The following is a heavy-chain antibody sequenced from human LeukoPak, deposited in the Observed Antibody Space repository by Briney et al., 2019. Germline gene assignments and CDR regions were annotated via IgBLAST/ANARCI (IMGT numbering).Heavy chain of an antibody. V-gene: IGHV3-21*04. CDR2: ITTSSSFI. CDR3: ARAGHCTNGICYTADFDY. J-gene: IGHJ4*02. Sequence: PGGSLGLSCAASGFTFSSFNMHWVRQAPGKGLEWVASITTSSSFIYYADSVKGRFTISRDNSKNTLYLQMNSLRAEDTAAYYCARAGHCTNGICYTADFDYWGQGTLVTVSS. CDR1: GFTFSSFN. D-gene: IGHD2-8*01.